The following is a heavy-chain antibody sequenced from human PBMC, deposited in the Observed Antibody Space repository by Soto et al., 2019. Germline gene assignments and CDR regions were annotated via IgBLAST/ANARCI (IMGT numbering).Heavy chain of an antibody. CDR1: GGSISSGGYS. V-gene: IGHV4-61*08. D-gene: IGHD3-10*01. Sequence: SETLSLTCTVSGGSISSGGYSWSWIRQPPGKGLEWIGYMYHSGSTYYNPSLKSRVTISVDTSKNQFSLKLSSVTAADTAVYYCARFYGSGSYYWDNWGQGTLVTVSS. J-gene: IGHJ4*02. CDR3: ARFYGSGSYYWDN. CDR2: MYHSGST.